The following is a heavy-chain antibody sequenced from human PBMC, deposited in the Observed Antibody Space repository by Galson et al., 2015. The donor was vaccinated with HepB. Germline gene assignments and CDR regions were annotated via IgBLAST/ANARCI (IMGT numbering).Heavy chain of an antibody. J-gene: IGHJ3*02. D-gene: IGHD3-22*01. CDR3: AREHYYDSSGYYNAFDI. V-gene: IGHV3-48*01. Sequence: SLRLSCAASGFTFSSYSMNWVRQAPGKGLEWVSYISSSSSTIYYADSVKGRFTISRDNAKNSLYLQMNSLRAEDTAVYYCAREHYYDSSGYYNAFDIWGQETMVTVSS. CDR1: GFTFSSYS. CDR2: ISSSSSTI.